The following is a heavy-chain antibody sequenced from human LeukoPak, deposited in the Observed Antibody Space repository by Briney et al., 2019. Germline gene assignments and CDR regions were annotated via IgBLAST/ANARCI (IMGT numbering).Heavy chain of an antibody. J-gene: IGHJ6*03. D-gene: IGHD1-7*01. CDR1: GYTFTSYG. V-gene: IGHV1-18*01. CDR3: AREAGTDKWGDDYYYYMDV. Sequence: ASVKVSCKASGYTFTSYGISWVRQAPGQGLEWMGWISAYNGNTNYAQKLQGRVTMTTDTSTSTAYMELRSLRSDDAAVYYCAREAGTDKWGDDYYYYMDVWGKGTTVTVSS. CDR2: ISAYNGNT.